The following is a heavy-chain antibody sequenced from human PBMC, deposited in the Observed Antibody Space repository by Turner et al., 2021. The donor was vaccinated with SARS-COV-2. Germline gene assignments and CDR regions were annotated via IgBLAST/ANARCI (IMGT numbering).Heavy chain of an antibody. CDR1: VFTFSSDN. V-gene: IGHV3-48*01. D-gene: IGHD4-17*01. J-gene: IGHJ6*02. CDR3: ARGRGARSYYYYGMDV. Sequence: EVQLVESGGGVVQPGGSLRLACAASVFTFSSDNMNWVRQAPGKGLEWVSYISSSSSTIYYADSVKGRFTISRDNAKNSLYLQMNSLRAEDTAVYYCARGRGARSYYYYGMDVWGQGTTVTVSS. CDR2: ISSSSSTI.